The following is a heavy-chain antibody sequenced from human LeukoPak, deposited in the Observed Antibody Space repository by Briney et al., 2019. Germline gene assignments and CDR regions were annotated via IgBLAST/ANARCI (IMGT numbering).Heavy chain of an antibody. CDR1: GGSISSYY. CDR2: ISDIGSI. J-gene: IGHJ4*02. V-gene: IGHV4-59*12. D-gene: IGHD6-6*01. CDR3: ARGPPAAIAARPSLFDY. Sequence: PSETLSLTCTVSGGSISSYYWSWIRQPPGKGLEWIAYISDIGSINYNPSLKSRVTISLDTSKNQFSLKLSSVTAADTAVYYCARGPPAAIAARPSLFDYWGQGTLVTVSS.